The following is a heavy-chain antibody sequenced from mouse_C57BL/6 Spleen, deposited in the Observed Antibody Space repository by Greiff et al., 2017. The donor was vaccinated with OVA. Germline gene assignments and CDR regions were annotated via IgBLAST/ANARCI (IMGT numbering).Heavy chain of an antibody. Sequence: QVQLKESGAELVKPGASVKMSCKASGYTFTTYPIEWMKQTHGKSLEWIGHFHPYNDDPKYTEQFKGKATLTVEKSSSTVYLELSRFTSDDSAVYDRERGGAPAYYSKSYARDYWGQGTSVTVAS. CDR1: GYTFTTYP. CDR2: FHPYNDDP. D-gene: IGHD2-5*01. CDR3: ERGGAPAYYSKSYARDY. J-gene: IGHJ4*01. V-gene: IGHV1-47*01.